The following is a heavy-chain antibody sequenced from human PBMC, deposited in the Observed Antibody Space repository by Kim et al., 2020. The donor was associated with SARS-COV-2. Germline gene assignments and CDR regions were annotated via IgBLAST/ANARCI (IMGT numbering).Heavy chain of an antibody. V-gene: IGHV3-23*01. D-gene: IGHD5-18*01. Sequence: TYNAASVKGRFTNSRDNSKNTLNLQMTSLRAEDTAVYYCARYTSRIRFDYWGQGTLVTVSS. CDR2: T. CDR3: ARYTSRIRFDY. J-gene: IGHJ4*02.